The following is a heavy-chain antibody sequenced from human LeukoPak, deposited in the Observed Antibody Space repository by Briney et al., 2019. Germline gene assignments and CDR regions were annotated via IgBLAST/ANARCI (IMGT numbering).Heavy chain of an antibody. CDR2: IYRGGNT. CDR1: GFTVSSNY. CDR3: ARAGDYYYYLDV. Sequence: GGSLRLSCAASGFTVSSNYMSWVRQAPGKGLEWVSVIYRGGNTYYADTVKGRFTISRDNSKNTLYLQMNSLRAEDTAVYYCARAGDYYYYLDVWGQGTTVTVSS. V-gene: IGHV3-66*01. J-gene: IGHJ6*02.